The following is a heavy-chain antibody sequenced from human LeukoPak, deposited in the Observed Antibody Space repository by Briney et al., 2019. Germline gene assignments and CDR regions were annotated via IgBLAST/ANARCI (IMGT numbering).Heavy chain of an antibody. V-gene: IGHV4-39*01. J-gene: IGHJ4*02. D-gene: IGHD2-21*02. CDR2: IYYSGST. CDR1: GGSISSSSYY. Sequence: PLETLSLTCTVSGGSISSSSYYWGWIRQPPGKGLEWIGSIYYSGSTYYNPSLKSRVTISVDTSKNQFSLKLSSVTAADTAVYYCARKGCFGDCYLFDYWGQGTLVTVSS. CDR3: ARKGCFGDCYLFDY.